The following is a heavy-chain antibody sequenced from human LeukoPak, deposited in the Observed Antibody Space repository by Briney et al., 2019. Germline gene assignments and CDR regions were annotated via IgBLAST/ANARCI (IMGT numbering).Heavy chain of an antibody. CDR3: TTAYYDRSSYYYYYYMDV. CDR2: IRSKANSYAT. J-gene: IGHJ6*03. V-gene: IGHV3-73*01. CDR1: GFTFSGSA. D-gene: IGHD3-22*01. Sequence: GGSLRLSCAASGFTFSGSAMHWVRQASGKGLGWVGRIRSKANSYATAYAASVKGRFTLSRDDSKNTAYLQMNSLKTEDTAVYYCTTAYYDRSSYYYYYYMDVWGKGTTVTVSS.